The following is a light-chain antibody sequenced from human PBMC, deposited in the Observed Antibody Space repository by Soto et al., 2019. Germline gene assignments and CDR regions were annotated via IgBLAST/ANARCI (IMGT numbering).Light chain of an antibody. J-gene: IGLJ2*01. CDR3: CSYAGSYTGV. CDR1: SSDVGGYNY. V-gene: IGLV2-11*01. Sequence: QSALTQPRSVSGSPGQSVTISCTGTSSDVGGYNYVSWYQQHPGKAPKVIIYDVTKRPSGVPDRFSGSNSGNTASLTISGLQAEDEADYYCCSYAGSYTGVFGGGTKLTVL. CDR2: DVT.